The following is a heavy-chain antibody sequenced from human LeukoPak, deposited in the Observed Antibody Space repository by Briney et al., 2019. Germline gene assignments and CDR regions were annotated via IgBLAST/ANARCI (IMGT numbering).Heavy chain of an antibody. CDR1: GGSISSGGYS. CDR3: ASRYSGYAGGLYGMDV. V-gene: IGHV4-30-2*01. J-gene: IGHJ6*02. Sequence: SETLSLTCAVSGGSISSGGYSWSWIRQPPGKGLEWIGYIYHSGSTCYNPSLKSRVTISVDRSKNQFSLKLSSVTAADTAVYYCASRYSGYAGGLYGMDVWGQGTTVTVSS. D-gene: IGHD5-12*01. CDR2: IYHSGST.